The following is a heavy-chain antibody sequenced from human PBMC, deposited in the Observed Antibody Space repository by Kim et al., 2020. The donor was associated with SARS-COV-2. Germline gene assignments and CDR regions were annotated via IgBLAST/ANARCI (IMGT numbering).Heavy chain of an antibody. CDR1: GYSFTSYW. Sequence: GESLKISCKGSGYSFTSYWIGWVRQMPGKGLEWMGIIYPGDSDTRYSPSFQGQVTISADKSISTAYLQWSSLKASDTAMYYCARHPGRIAARPRGWFDPWGQGTLVTVSS. V-gene: IGHV5-51*01. CDR3: ARHPGRIAARPRGWFDP. J-gene: IGHJ5*02. CDR2: IYPGDSDT. D-gene: IGHD6-6*01.